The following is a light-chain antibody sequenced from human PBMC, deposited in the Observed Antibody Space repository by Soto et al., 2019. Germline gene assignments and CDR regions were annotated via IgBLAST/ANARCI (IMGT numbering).Light chain of an antibody. CDR2: AAS. CDR3: QQYYSYPFT. Sequence: AIRVTLSPSSVSASTGDRVTITCRASQGISSYLAWYQQKPGKAPKLLIYAASTLQSGVPSRFSGSGSGTDFTLTISCLQSEDFATYYCQQYYSYPFTFGPGTKVDIK. CDR1: QGISSY. J-gene: IGKJ3*01. V-gene: IGKV1-8*01.